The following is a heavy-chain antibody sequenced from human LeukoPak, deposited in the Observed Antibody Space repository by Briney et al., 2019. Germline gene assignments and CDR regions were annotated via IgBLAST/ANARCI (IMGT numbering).Heavy chain of an antibody. CDR1: GFTVSSNY. J-gene: IGHJ4*02. Sequence: GGSLRLSCAAPGFTVSSNYMSWVRQAPGKGLEWVSVIYSGGSTYYADSVKGRFTISRDNSKNTLYLQMNSLRAEDTAVYYCARGDPFGSGPSPAYFDYWGQGTLVTVSS. V-gene: IGHV3-53*01. CDR3: ARGDPFGSGPSPAYFDY. CDR2: IYSGGST. D-gene: IGHD3-10*01.